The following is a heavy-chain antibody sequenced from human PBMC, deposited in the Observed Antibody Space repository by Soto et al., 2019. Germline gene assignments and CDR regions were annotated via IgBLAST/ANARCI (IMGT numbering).Heavy chain of an antibody. J-gene: IGHJ6*02. Sequence: QVQLVQSGAEVKKPGSSVKVSCKASGGTFSSYAISWVRQAPGQGLEWMGGIIPIFGTADYAQRVQGRVTLTADESTSTAYMELTSLRSEDTAVYYCAAARSSSAYYYGMDVWGQGTTVTVSS. V-gene: IGHV1-69*12. CDR1: GGTFSSYA. D-gene: IGHD6-6*01. CDR2: IIPIFGTA. CDR3: AAARSSSAYYYGMDV.